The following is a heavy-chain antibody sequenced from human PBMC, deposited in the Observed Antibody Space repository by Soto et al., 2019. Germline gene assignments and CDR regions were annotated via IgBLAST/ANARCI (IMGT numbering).Heavy chain of an antibody. D-gene: IGHD5-12*01. CDR3: ARHEVRMATILRHDY. Sequence: PSETLSLTCTVSGGSISSSSYYWGWIRQPPGKGLEWIGSIYYSGSTYYNPSLKSRVTISVDTSKNQFSLKLSSVTAADTAVYYCARHEVRMATILRHDYWGQGTLVTVSS. CDR2: IYYSGST. J-gene: IGHJ4*02. V-gene: IGHV4-39*01. CDR1: GGSISSSSYY.